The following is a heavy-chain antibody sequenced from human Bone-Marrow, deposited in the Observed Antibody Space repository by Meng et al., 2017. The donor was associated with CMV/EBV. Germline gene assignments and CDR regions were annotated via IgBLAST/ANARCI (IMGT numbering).Heavy chain of an antibody. CDR3: ARGLPGVGGDYDLPWYY. V-gene: IGHV4-39*07. Sequence: SETLSLACTVSGGSISSSSYYWGWIRQPPGKGLEWIGSIYYSGSTYYNPSLKSRVTISVDTSKNQFSLKLSSVTAADTAVYYCARGLPGVGGDYDLPWYYWGQGTLVTVSS. CDR1: GGSISSSSYY. D-gene: IGHD4-17*01. CDR2: IYYSGST. J-gene: IGHJ4*02.